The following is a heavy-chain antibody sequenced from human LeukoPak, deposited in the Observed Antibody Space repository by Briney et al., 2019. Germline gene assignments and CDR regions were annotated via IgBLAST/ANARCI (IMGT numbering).Heavy chain of an antibody. CDR3: ARGSGYDYVDY. V-gene: IGHV3-74*01. Sequence: PGGSLRLSCAASGFTFSSYWMHWVRQAPGKGLVWVSRINSDGSSTSYADSVKGRFTISRDNAKNSLYLQMNSLRTEDTAVYYCARGSGYDYVDYWGQGTLVTVSS. CDR2: INSDGSST. J-gene: IGHJ4*02. D-gene: IGHD5-12*01. CDR1: GFTFSSYW.